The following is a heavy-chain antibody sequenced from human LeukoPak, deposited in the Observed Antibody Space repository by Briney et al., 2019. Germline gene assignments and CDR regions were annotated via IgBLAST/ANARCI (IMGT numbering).Heavy chain of an antibody. J-gene: IGHJ4*02. D-gene: IGHD5-18*01. CDR2: ISYDGSNK. V-gene: IGHV3-30*04. CDR3: ARALEGYRYYFDY. CDR1: GFIFSSYA. Sequence: GGSLRLSCAASGFIFSSYAMHWVRQAPGKGLEWVAVISYDGSNKYYADSVKGRFTISRDNSKNTLYLQMNSLRAEDTAVYYCARALEGYRYYFDYWGQGTLVTVSS.